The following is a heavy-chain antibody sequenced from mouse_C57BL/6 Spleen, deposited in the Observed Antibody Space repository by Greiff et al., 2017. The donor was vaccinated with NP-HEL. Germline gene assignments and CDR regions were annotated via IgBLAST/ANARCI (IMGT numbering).Heavy chain of an antibody. CDR2: INPSNGGT. V-gene: IGHV1-53*01. Sequence: VQLQESGTELVKPGASVKLSCKASGYTFTSYWMYWVKQRPGQGLEWIGNINPSNGGTNYNEKLKSKATLTVDKSSSTAYMQLSSLTSEDSAVYYGARSIYYYGSSTYWGQGTLVTVSA. CDR1: GYTFTSYW. J-gene: IGHJ3*01. D-gene: IGHD1-1*01. CDR3: ARSIYYYGSSTY.